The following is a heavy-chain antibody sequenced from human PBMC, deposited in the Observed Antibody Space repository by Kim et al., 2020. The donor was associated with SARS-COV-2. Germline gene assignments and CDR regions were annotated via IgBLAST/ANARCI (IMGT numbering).Heavy chain of an antibody. CDR2: T. CDR3: ARGREMTTVTH. Sequence: TNYHPSLTSRVTISVDTSKNQFSLKLSSVTAADTAVYYCARGREMTTVTHWGQGTLVTVSS. J-gene: IGHJ4*02. D-gene: IGHD4-17*01. V-gene: IGHV4-59*09.